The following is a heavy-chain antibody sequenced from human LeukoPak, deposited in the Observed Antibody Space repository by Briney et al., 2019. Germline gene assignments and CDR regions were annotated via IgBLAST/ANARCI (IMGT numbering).Heavy chain of an antibody. V-gene: IGHV1-18*01. CDR1: GYTFTSYG. J-gene: IGHJ5*02. D-gene: IGHD5-18*01. CDR3: ARGKKDTAMVTGPFDP. CDR2: ISAYNGNT. Sequence: ASVKVSCKASGYTFTSYGISWVRQAPGQGLEWMGWISAYNGNTNYAQKLQGRVTMTTDTSTSTAYMELSRLRSDDTAVYYCARGKKDTAMVTGPFDPWGQGTLVTVSS.